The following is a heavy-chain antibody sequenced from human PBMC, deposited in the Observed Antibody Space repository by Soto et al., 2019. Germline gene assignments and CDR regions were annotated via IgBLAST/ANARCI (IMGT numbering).Heavy chain of an antibody. Sequence: GGSLRLSCAASGFSFTTYVMHWVRQAPGKGLEWVAVISHDGSYKYYGDAVKGRFTISGDTSKNAVYLEMNSLRPEDTAVYYCAKGLLAIVGTTLPRDAFNIWGQGTMVTVSS. J-gene: IGHJ3*02. D-gene: IGHD1-26*01. CDR1: GFSFTTYV. V-gene: IGHV3-30*18. CDR3: AKGLLAIVGTTLPRDAFNI. CDR2: ISHDGSYK.